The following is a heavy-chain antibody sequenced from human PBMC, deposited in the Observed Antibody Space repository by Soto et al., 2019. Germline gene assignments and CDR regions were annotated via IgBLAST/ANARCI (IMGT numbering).Heavy chain of an antibody. J-gene: IGHJ5*02. CDR3: AREGRLGVVIIRDNWFDP. CDR2: IYYSGST. CDR1: GGSISSSSYY. V-gene: IGHV4-39*02. D-gene: IGHD3-3*01. Sequence: SETLSLTCTVSGGSISSSSYYWGWIRQPPGKGLEWIGSIYYSGSTYYNPSLKSRVTISVDTSKNQFSLKLSSVTAADTAVYYCAREGRLGVVIIRDNWFDPWGQGTLVTVSS.